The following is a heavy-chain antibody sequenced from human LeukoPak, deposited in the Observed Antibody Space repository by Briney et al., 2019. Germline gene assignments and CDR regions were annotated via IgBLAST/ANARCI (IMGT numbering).Heavy chain of an antibody. CDR3: ANGYCTNGVCYPYYYYYMDV. D-gene: IGHD2-8*01. V-gene: IGHV3-23*01. Sequence: GGSLRLSCAASGFTLSTYWMTWVRQAPGRGLEWVSAITGSGGSTYYADSVKGRFTISRDNSKNTLYLQMNSLRVEDTAVYYCANGYCTNGVCYPYYYYYMDVWGKGTTVTVSS. CDR2: ITGSGGST. CDR1: GFTLSTYW. J-gene: IGHJ6*03.